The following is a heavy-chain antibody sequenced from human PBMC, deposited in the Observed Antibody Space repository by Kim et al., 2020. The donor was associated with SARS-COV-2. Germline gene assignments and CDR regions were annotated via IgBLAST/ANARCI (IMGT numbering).Heavy chain of an antibody. Sequence: LSLTCAVSGFTFSSFWMHWVRQAPGKGLMWVSRIYTDGSDTIYADSVKGRFTISRDNAKNTLYLHMNSLRADDTAVYYCARGWKSAFDIWGQGTMVT. CDR2: IYTDGSDT. D-gene: IGHD1-1*01. CDR1: GFTFSSFW. V-gene: IGHV3-74*01. CDR3: ARGWKSAFDI. J-gene: IGHJ3*02.